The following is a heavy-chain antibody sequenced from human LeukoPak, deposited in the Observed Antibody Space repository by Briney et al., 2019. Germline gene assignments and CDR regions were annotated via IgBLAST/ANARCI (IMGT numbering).Heavy chain of an antibody. J-gene: IGHJ4*02. D-gene: IGHD1-26*01. CDR3: AREAGASSFRPLDC. CDR2: ISNSGSI. CDR1: GGSMSNYY. V-gene: IGHV4-4*07. Sequence: KSSETLSLTCTVSGGSMSNYYWSWIRQPAGKGLEWIGRISNSGSINYNIALKSRLTMSVDTSKNQFSVRVSSVTAADTAMYYCAREAGASSFRPLDCWGRGVLVSVSS.